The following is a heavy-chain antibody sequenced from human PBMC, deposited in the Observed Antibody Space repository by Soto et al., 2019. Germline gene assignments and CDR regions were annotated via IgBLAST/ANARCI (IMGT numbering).Heavy chain of an antibody. CDR3: AREWTIPALGYYYGMDV. CDR2: INHSGST. Sequence: QVQLQQWGAGLLKPSETLSLTCAVYGGSFSGYYWSWIRQPPGKGLEWIGEINHSGSTNYNPSLKSRVTISVDTSKNQFSLKLSSVTAADTAVYYCAREWTIPALGYYYGMDVWGQGTTVTVSS. CDR1: GGSFSGYY. V-gene: IGHV4-34*01. J-gene: IGHJ6*02. D-gene: IGHD2-2*01.